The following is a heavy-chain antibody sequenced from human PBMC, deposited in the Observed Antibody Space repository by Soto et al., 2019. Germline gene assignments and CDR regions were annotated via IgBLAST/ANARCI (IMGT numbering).Heavy chain of an antibody. D-gene: IGHD3-16*01. V-gene: IGHV1-18*01. CDR2: ISVYNGQT. J-gene: IGHJ4*02. CDR1: GYIFTNYG. CDR3: ARWDGIFGAGGVN. Sequence: QVQLVQSGAEVRKPGASVKVSCKASGYIFTNYGVAWVRQAPGQGLQWMGWISVYNGQTNYAQNFRGRVSMTTDTSTSTAYMDLGSLTSDDTGVYYCARWDGIFGAGGVNWGQGTLVTVSS.